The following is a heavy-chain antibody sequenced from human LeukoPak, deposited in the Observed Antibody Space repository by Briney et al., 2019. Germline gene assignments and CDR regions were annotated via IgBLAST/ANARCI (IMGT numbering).Heavy chain of an antibody. CDR2: ISGSGGST. Sequence: PGGSLRLSCAASEFTSRSYAMNWVRQAPGKGLEWVSAISGSGGSTYYADSVRGRFTISRDNSKNTLYLQMNSLRAEDTAVYYCAKGNYYGSGSLSNSALDIWGQGTMVTVSS. V-gene: IGHV3-23*01. CDR3: AKGNYYGSGSLSNSALDI. J-gene: IGHJ3*02. D-gene: IGHD3-10*01. CDR1: EFTSRSYA.